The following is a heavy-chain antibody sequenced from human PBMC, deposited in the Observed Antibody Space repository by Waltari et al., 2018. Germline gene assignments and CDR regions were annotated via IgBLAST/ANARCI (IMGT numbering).Heavy chain of an antibody. D-gene: IGHD1-1*01. J-gene: IGHJ4*02. CDR3: ARDEFEGTFDY. Sequence: QLQLQESGPGLVKPSETLSLTCTVSGGSISSSSYYWGWIRQPPGKGLEWIGSIYYSGSTYYNPSLKSRVTISVDTSKNQFSLKLSSVTAADTVVYYCARDEFEGTFDYWGQGTLVTVSS. CDR2: IYYSGST. V-gene: IGHV4-39*07. CDR1: GGSISSSSYY.